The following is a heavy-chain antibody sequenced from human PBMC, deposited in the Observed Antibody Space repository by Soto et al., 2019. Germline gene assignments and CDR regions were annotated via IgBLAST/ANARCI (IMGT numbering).Heavy chain of an antibody. V-gene: IGHV3-30*18. CDR3: AKDLHSSGWAAYNFDY. Sequence: GGSLRLSCAASGFTFSNFGMHWVRQAPGKGLEWVALISYDGSNKYYADSVKGRFTISRDSTKNTLSLQINSLRAEDSAVYYCAKDLHSSGWAAYNFDYWGQGTLVTVSS. CDR1: GFTFSNFG. CDR2: ISYDGSNK. D-gene: IGHD6-25*01. J-gene: IGHJ4*02.